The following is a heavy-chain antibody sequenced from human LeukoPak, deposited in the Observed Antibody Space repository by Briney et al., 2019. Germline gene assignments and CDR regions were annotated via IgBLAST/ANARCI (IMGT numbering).Heavy chain of an antibody. CDR3: ARAPMSYDSSGFGGASDI. J-gene: IGHJ3*02. CDR2: ISYDGTNK. Sequence: PGGSLRLSCAASGFTFSNYAMHWVLQAPGKGLEWVAVISYDGTNKYYADSVKGRFTISRDNSKNTMYLQMNSLRAEDTAMYYCARAPMSYDSSGFGGASDIWGQGTMVTVSS. D-gene: IGHD3-22*01. V-gene: IGHV3-30-3*01. CDR1: GFTFSNYA.